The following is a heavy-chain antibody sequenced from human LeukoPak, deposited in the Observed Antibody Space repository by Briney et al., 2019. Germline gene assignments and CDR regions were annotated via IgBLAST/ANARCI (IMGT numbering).Heavy chain of an antibody. CDR3: AKDITESGSYDFDY. Sequence: PGGSLRLSCAASGFTFSSYGMSWVRQAPGKGLEWVAFIRKDGSNQFYADSVKGRFTISRDNSKNTVYLQMNSLRPEDTALYHCAKDITESGSYDFDYWGQGILVTVSS. J-gene: IGHJ4*02. V-gene: IGHV3-30*02. CDR2: IRKDGSNQ. D-gene: IGHD1-26*01. CDR1: GFTFSSYG.